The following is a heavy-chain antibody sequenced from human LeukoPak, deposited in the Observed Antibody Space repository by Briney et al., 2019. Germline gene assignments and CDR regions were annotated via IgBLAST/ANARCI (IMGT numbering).Heavy chain of an antibody. CDR2: IKQDGSEK. V-gene: IGHV3-7*01. D-gene: IGHD1-26*01. J-gene: IGHJ6*03. Sequence: GGSLRLSCAASGFTFSSYWMSWVRQAPGKGLEWVANIKQDGSEKYYVDSVKGRFTISRDNAKNSLYLQMNSLRVEDTAVYYCARDLYHGNYHYHYMDVWGKETTVTVSS. CDR3: ARDLYHGNYHYHYMDV. CDR1: GFTFSSYW.